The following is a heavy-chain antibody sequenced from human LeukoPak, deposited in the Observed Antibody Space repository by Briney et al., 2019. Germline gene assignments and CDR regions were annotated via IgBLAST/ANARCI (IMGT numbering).Heavy chain of an antibody. Sequence: AGGSLRLSCAASGFTFSSYGMHSVRQAPGKGLEWVAFIRYDGSTKYYADSVKGRFTISRDNSKNTLYLQMNSLRAEDTAVYYCAKEYYYDSRGYYYVPHHGDAFDLCGQGTMVTVSS. D-gene: IGHD3-22*01. CDR1: GFTFSSYG. V-gene: IGHV3-30*02. J-gene: IGHJ3*01. CDR2: IRYDGSTK. CDR3: AKEYYYDSRGYYYVPHHGDAFDL.